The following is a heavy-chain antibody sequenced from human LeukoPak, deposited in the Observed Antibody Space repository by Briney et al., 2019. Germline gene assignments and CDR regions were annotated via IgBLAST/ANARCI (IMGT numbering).Heavy chain of an antibody. D-gene: IGHD3-10*01. V-gene: IGHV4-59*08. CDR1: SRSISSYY. CDR2: IYYSGST. J-gene: IGHJ5*02. CDR3: ARAIYGSGSIWFDP. Sequence: SETLSLTCTVASRSISSYYWSWIRQPPGKGLEWIGYIYYSGSTNYNPSLKSRVTISVDTSKNQFSLKLSSVTAADTAVYYCARAIYGSGSIWFDPWGQGTLVTVSS.